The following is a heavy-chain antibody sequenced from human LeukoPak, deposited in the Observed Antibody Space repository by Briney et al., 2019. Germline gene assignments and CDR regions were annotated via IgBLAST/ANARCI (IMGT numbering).Heavy chain of an antibody. CDR2: IYTSGST. V-gene: IGHV4-61*02. CDR3: ARGRVGATTRNFDY. J-gene: IGHJ4*02. Sequence: SGTLSLTCTVSGGSISSGSYYWSWIRQPAGKGLEWIGRIYTSGSTNYNPSLKSRVTISVDTSKNQFSLKLSSVTAADTAVYYCARGRVGATTRNFDYWGQGTLVTVSS. CDR1: GGSISSGSYY. D-gene: IGHD1-26*01.